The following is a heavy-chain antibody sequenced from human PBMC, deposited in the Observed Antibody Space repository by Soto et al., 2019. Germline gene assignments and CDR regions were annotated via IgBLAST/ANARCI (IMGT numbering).Heavy chain of an antibody. CDR3: ARVGIVVVVAADYYGMDV. J-gene: IGHJ6*02. D-gene: IGHD2-15*01. Sequence: QVQLVQSGAEVKKPGASVKVSCKASGYTFTSYAMHWVRQAPGQRLEWMGWINAGNGNTKYSQKFQGRVTITRDTCASTAYMELRSLRSEDTAVYYCARVGIVVVVAADYYGMDVWGQGTTVTVSS. CDR1: GYTFTSYA. V-gene: IGHV1-3*01. CDR2: INAGNGNT.